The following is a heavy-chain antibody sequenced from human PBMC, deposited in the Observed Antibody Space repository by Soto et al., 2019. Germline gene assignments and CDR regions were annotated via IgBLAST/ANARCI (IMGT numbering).Heavy chain of an antibody. V-gene: IGHV3-23*01. CDR1: GFTFNNYA. J-gene: IGHJ4*02. CDR2: ISGGGDTT. Sequence: EVQLLESGGGLVQPGGSLRLSCAASGFTFNNYAMTWLRQAPGKGLEWVSAISGGGDTTSYADSVKGRFTVSRDSSKNTLYLQMSSLRAEDTALYYCAKGRGGSGSLTPRVDCWGQGTLVTVSS. D-gene: IGHD3-10*01. CDR3: AKGRGGSGSLTPRVDC.